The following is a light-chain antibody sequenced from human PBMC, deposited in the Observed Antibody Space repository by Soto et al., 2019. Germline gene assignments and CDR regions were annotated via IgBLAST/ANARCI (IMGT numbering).Light chain of an antibody. Sequence: EIVMTQSPATLSVSPGERATLSCRASQSVSSNLAWYQQKPGQAPRLLIYGASTRATGIPARFSGSGSGTDFTPTISGLRSEDFAFYYCKKYNNGPRTFGGGTKGEIK. CDR1: QSVSSN. CDR2: GAS. CDR3: KKYNNGPRT. V-gene: IGKV3-15*01. J-gene: IGKJ4*01.